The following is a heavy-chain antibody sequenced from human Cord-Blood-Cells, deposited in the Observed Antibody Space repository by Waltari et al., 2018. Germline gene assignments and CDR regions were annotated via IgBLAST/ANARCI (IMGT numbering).Heavy chain of an antibody. CDR1: GYTFTSYG. D-gene: IGHD6-19*01. Sequence: QVQLVQSGAEVKKPGASVKVSCKASGYTFTSYGISWVRQAPGQGLEWMGWINAYNGNTNYAQKLQGRVTMTTDTSTSTAYMELRSLRSDDTAVYYCARDGKIAVAGTRPLFDYWGQGTLVTVSS. CDR3: ARDGKIAVAGTRPLFDY. J-gene: IGHJ4*02. CDR2: INAYNGNT. V-gene: IGHV1-18*01.